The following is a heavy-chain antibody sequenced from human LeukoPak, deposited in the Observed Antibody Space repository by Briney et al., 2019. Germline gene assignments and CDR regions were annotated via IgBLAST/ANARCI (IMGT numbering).Heavy chain of an antibody. D-gene: IGHD3-10*01. V-gene: IGHV6-1*01. CDR1: GDSVSSNSAA. CDR3: ASGYYYGSGSRSYYYGMDV. Sequence: SQTLSLTCAISGDSVSSNSAAWNWIRQSPSRDLEWLGRTYYRSKWYNDYAVSVKSRITINPDTSKNQFSLQLNSVTPEDTAVYYCASGYYYGSGSRSYYYGMDVWGQGTTVTVSS. J-gene: IGHJ6*02. CDR2: TYYRSKWYN.